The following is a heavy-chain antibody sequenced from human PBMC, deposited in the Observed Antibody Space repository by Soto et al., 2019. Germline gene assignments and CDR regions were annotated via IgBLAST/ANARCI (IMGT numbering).Heavy chain of an antibody. D-gene: IGHD3-3*02. CDR2: INPNSGGT. CDR3: ARDRPFISLENGGLDNWFDP. Sequence: GASVKVSCKASGYTFTGYYMHWVRQAPGQGLEWMGWINPNSGGTNYAQKFQGWVTMTRDTSISTAYMELSRLRSDDTAVYYCARDRPFISLENGGLDNWFDPWGQGTLVTVSS. V-gene: IGHV1-2*04. J-gene: IGHJ5*02. CDR1: GYTFTGYY.